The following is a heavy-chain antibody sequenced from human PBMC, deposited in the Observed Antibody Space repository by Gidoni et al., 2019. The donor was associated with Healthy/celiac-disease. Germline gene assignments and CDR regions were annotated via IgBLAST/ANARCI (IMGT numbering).Heavy chain of an antibody. CDR2: IWYDGSNK. CDR1: GFTFSSDG. D-gene: IGHD4-17*01. Sequence: QVQLVESGGGVVQPGRSLRLSCSASGFTFSSDGMHWVRQAPGKGLEGVAVIWYDGSNKYYADSVKGRFTISRDNSKNTLYLQMNSLRAEDTAVYYCARDRVGYGDYVPHYWGQGTLVTVSS. CDR3: ARDRVGYGDYVPHY. V-gene: IGHV3-33*01. J-gene: IGHJ4*02.